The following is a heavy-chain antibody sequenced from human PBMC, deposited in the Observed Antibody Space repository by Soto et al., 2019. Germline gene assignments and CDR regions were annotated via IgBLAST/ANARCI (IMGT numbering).Heavy chain of an antibody. J-gene: IGHJ4*02. CDR2: IYWDDDK. V-gene: IGHV2-5*02. D-gene: IGHD3-3*01. CDR1: GFSLTTSGVG. CDR3: AHRVLRTVFGLVTTTAIYFDF. Sequence: QITLNESGPTVVRPTEPLTLTCRFSGFSLTTSGVGVGWVRQSPGKAPEWLALIYWDDDKRYSESLKSRLTITKDSSKNLVVLTVANLDPTDTATYYCAHRVLRTVFGLVTTTAIYFDFWGQGTPVAFSS.